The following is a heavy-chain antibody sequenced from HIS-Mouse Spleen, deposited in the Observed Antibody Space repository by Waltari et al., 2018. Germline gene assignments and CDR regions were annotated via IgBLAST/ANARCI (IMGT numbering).Heavy chain of an antibody. D-gene: IGHD6-13*01. CDR3: AREIPYSSSWYDWYFDL. Sequence: QLQLQESGPGLVKPSETLSLTCTVSGGSISSSSYYWGWIRQPPGKGLEWFGSIYYSGSPYDTPSLKSRVTISVDTSKNQFSLKLSSVTAADTAVYYCAREIPYSSSWYDWYFDLWGRGTLVTVSS. CDR2: IYYSGSP. J-gene: IGHJ2*01. CDR1: GGSISSSSYY. V-gene: IGHV4-39*07.